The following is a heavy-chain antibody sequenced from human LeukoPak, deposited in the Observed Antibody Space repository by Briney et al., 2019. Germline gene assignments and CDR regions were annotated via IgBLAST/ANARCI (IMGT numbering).Heavy chain of an antibody. D-gene: IGHD1-1*01. CDR3: ASQTYTNWFDP. CDR2: INHSGST. V-gene: IGHV4-4*02. CDR1: GGSISSSNW. J-gene: IGHJ5*02. Sequence: SETLSLTCAVSGGSISSSNWWSWVRQPPGKGLEWIGEINHSGSTNYNPSLKSRVTISVDTSKNQFSLKLSSVTAADTAVYYCASQTYTNWFDPWGQGTLVTVSS.